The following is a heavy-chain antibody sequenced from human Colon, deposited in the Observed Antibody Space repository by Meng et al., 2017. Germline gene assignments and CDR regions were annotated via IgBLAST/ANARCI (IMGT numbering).Heavy chain of an antibody. J-gene: IGHJ2*01. V-gene: IGHV4-30-4*02. CDR1: CGAISSSNY. D-gene: IGHD3-22*01. CDR3: ARGYYDSSGYGYWYFDL. Sequence: ESGPGLLEPSGTLSLTCAVSCGAISSSNYLSLVRQPPGKGLEWIGYIYYSGSTYYNPSLKSLVTISVDTSKNQFSLKLSSVTAADTAVYYCARGYYDSSGYGYWYFDLWGRGTLVTVSS. CDR2: IYYSGST.